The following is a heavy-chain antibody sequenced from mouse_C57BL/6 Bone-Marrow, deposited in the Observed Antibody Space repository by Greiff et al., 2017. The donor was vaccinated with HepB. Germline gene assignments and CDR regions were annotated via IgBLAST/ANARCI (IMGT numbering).Heavy chain of an antibody. CDR1: GFTFSDYG. Sequence: EVKLVESGGGLVKPGGSLKLSCAASGFTFSDYGMHWVRQAPEKGLEWVAYISSGSSTIYYADTVKGRFTISRDNAKNTLFLQMTSLRSEDTAMYYCARPDYYGSSYPAWFAYWGQGTLVTVSA. J-gene: IGHJ3*01. V-gene: IGHV5-17*01. CDR3: ARPDYYGSSYPAWFAY. D-gene: IGHD1-1*01. CDR2: ISSGSSTI.